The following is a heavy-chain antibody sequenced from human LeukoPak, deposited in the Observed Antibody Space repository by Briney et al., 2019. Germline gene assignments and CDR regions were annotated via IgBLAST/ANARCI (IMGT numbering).Heavy chain of an antibody. V-gene: IGHV3-21*04. Sequence: GGSLRLSCAASGFTFSSYSMNWVRQAPGKGLEWVSSISSSSSYIYYADSVKGRFTISRDNAKNTLYLQMNSLRADDTAVYYCARTLIVVVPAAVNWYFDLWGRGTLVTVSS. D-gene: IGHD2-2*01. CDR3: ARTLIVVVPAAVNWYFDL. CDR2: ISSSSSYI. J-gene: IGHJ2*01. CDR1: GFTFSSYS.